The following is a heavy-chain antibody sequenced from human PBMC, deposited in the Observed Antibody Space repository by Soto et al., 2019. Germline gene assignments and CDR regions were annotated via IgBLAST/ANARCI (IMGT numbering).Heavy chain of an antibody. CDR2: ISYDGSNK. V-gene: IGHV3-30*18. J-gene: IGHJ6*02. D-gene: IGHD6-6*01. Sequence: LRLSCAASGFTFSSYGMHWVRQAPGKGLEWVAVISYDGSNKYYADSVKGRFTISRDNSKNALYLQMNSLRAEDTAVYYCAKDSARYYYYYGMDVWGQGTTVTVSS. CDR1: GFTFSSYG. CDR3: AKDSARYYYYYGMDV.